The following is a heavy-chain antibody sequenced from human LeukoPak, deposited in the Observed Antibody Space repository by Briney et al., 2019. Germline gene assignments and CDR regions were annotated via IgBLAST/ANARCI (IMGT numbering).Heavy chain of an antibody. V-gene: IGHV3-21*01. J-gene: IGHJ3*02. CDR2: ISGSSTYM. Sequence: PGGSLRLSCAASGFTFSTYYMNWVRQAPGKGLEWISSISGSSTYMYYADSVKGRFIISRDNAKNSLYLQMSSLGAEDTAVYYCARASRDILEWFDAFDIWGQGTMVTVSS. CDR3: ARASRDILEWFDAFDI. CDR1: GFTFSTYY. D-gene: IGHD3-3*01.